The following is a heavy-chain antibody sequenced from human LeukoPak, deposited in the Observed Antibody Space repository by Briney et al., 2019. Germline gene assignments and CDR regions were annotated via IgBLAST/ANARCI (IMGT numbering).Heavy chain of an antibody. CDR3: ARHSGTYPYNWFDP. CDR2: IYYSGST. Sequence: KSSETLSLTCTVSGGSINSYYWSWIRQPPGKGLEWIGYIYYSGSTNYNPSLKSRVTKSVDTSKNQFSLKLSSVTAADAAVYYCARHSGTYPYNWFDPWGQGTLVTVSS. J-gene: IGHJ5*02. V-gene: IGHV4-59*08. CDR1: GGSINSYY. D-gene: IGHD1-26*01.